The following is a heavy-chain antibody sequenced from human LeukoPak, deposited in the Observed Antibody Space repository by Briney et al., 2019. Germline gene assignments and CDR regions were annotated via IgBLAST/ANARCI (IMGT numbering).Heavy chain of an antibody. CDR1: GFSLSTSGVD. V-gene: IGHV2-5*02. CDR2: IYWDDDK. CDR3: AHRRLGFPV. Sequence: SGPTLVKPTQTLTLFCTFSGFSLSTSGVDVGCIRQPPAKALEWLALIYWDDDKRYSPSLKSRLTITKDTSKNQVVLTMTNMDPVDTATYYCAHRRLGFPVWGKGTTVTVSS. D-gene: IGHD3-16*01. J-gene: IGHJ6*04.